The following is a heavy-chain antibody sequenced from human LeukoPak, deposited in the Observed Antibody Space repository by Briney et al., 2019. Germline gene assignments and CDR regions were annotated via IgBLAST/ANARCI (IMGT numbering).Heavy chain of an antibody. Sequence: GGSLRPSCVASGFSFSTYWLSWVRQAPGKGLEWVANIKQDGSEKYYVESVKGRFTISRDNAKNSVSLQMQSLRDEDTAIYYCARDLVYLRRDYHFYGMDVWGHGTTVTVSS. CDR2: IKQDGSEK. V-gene: IGHV3-7*01. J-gene: IGHJ6*02. D-gene: IGHD3-9*01. CDR3: ARDLVYLRRDYHFYGMDV. CDR1: GFSFSTYW.